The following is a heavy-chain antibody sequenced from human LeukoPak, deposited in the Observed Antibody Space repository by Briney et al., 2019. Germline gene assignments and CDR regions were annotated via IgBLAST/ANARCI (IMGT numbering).Heavy chain of an antibody. D-gene: IGHD3-22*01. CDR1: GGSISSYY. Sequence: PSETLSLTCTVSGGSISSYYWSWIRQPAGKGLEWIGRIYTSGSTKYNPSLKSRLTMSIGTSKNQFSLKLSSVTAADTAVYYCARGTDSYYDSSGYYPFDYWGQGTLVTVSS. CDR2: IYTSGST. CDR3: ARGTDSYYDSSGYYPFDY. V-gene: IGHV4-4*07. J-gene: IGHJ4*02.